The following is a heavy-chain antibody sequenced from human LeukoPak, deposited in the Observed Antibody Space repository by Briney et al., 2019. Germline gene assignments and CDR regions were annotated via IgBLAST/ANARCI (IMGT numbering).Heavy chain of an antibody. Sequence: GGSLRLSCVVSGVTFRSYSLNWVRQAPGKGLEWVSSISSGSSYRYYADSVQGRFTISRDNAKNILFLQMNSLRVEDTAIYYCARDRTVTTLDVIDCWGQGTLVTISS. CDR2: ISSGSSYR. CDR3: ARDRTVTTLDVIDC. J-gene: IGHJ4*02. D-gene: IGHD4-17*01. V-gene: IGHV3-21*01. CDR1: GVTFRSYS.